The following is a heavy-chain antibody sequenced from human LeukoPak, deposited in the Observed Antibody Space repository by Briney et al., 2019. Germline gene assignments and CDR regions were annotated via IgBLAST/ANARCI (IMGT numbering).Heavy chain of an antibody. CDR3: ARAPGYRSFLDY. CDR1: GFTFHDYA. Sequence: GGSLRLSCAASGFTFHDYAMHWVRQAPGKGLEWVSGISWNSFSIAYADSVKGRFTISRDNAKNSLYLQMNSLRAEDTAVYYCARAPGYRSFLDYWGQGTLVTVSS. CDR2: ISWNSFSI. J-gene: IGHJ4*02. V-gene: IGHV3-9*01. D-gene: IGHD6-13*01.